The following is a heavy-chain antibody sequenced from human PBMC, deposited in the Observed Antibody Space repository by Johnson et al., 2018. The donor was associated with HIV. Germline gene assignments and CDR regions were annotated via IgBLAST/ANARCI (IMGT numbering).Heavy chain of an antibody. CDR2: ISYDGSNQ. CDR1: GFTFSSYA. D-gene: IGHD1-26*01. J-gene: IGHJ3*02. CDR3: ARDSGGGVSDAGDI. V-gene: IGHV3-30*04. Sequence: QVQLVESGGGVVQPGRSLRLSCAASGFTFSSYAMHWVRQAPGKGLEWVAVISYDGSNQYYAASVKGRFPISRDNAKNSLYLQMNSLRAEDTALYYCARDSGGGVSDAGDIWGQGTMVTVAS.